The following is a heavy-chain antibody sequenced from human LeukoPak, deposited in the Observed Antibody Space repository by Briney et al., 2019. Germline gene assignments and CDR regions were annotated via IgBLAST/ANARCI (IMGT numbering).Heavy chain of an antibody. V-gene: IGHV3-23*01. D-gene: IGHD6-13*01. Sequence: QPGGSLRLSCAASGFTFSSYAMSCVRQAPGKGLEWVSAISGSGGSTYYADSVKGRFTISRDNSKNTLYLQMNSLRAEDTGVYYCAKETSSYSSSWYDPYYYYYYGMDVWGQGTTVTVSS. CDR2: ISGSGGST. CDR1: GFTFSSYA. CDR3: AKETSSYSSSWYDPYYYYYYGMDV. J-gene: IGHJ6*02.